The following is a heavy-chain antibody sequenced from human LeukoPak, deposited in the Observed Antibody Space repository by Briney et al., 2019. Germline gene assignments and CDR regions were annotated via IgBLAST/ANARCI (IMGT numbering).Heavy chain of an antibody. V-gene: IGHV4-59*12. Sequence: SETLSLTCTVSGGSISSYYWSWIRQPPGKGLEWIGSIYHSGSTYYNPSLKSRVTISVDTSKNQFSLKLSSVTAADTAVYYCARGGTYYYGSGSYYFDYWGQGTLVTVSS. CDR1: GGSISSYY. J-gene: IGHJ4*02. D-gene: IGHD3-10*01. CDR3: ARGGTYYYGSGSYYFDY. CDR2: IYHSGST.